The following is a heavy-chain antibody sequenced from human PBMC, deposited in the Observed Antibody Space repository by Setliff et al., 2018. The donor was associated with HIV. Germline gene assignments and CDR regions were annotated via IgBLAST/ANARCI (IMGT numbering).Heavy chain of an antibody. D-gene: IGHD1-26*01. Sequence: ASVKVSCKASGVTFSNCSISWVRQAPGQGLEWMGGIIPMHGPAHYAQKFQGRVTITADESTTTAYMELRSLKSEDTAVYFCATMGLNGSHWARFDYWGQGTQVTVSS. CDR3: ATMGLNGSHWARFDY. V-gene: IGHV1-69*13. J-gene: IGHJ4*02. CDR2: IIPMHGPA. CDR1: GVTFSNCS.